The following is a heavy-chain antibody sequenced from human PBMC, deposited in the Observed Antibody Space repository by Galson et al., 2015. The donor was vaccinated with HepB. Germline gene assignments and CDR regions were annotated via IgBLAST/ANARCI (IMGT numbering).Heavy chain of an antibody. D-gene: IGHD1-26*01. Sequence: SLRLSCAASGFTFSSFTMNWVRQAPGKKLEWVSYISTTGTNIFYVDSVKGRFAVSRDNAKNSLYLQMNSLRAEDTAIYFCSRVVLSGSCRYFDFWGQGTLVTVSS. CDR3: SRVVLSGSCRYFDF. V-gene: IGHV3-48*01. J-gene: IGHJ4*02. CDR1: GFTFSSFT. CDR2: ISTTGTNI.